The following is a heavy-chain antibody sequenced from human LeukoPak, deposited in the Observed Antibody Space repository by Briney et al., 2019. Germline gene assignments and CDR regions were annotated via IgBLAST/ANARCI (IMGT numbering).Heavy chain of an antibody. J-gene: IGHJ4*02. CDR3: AKALYAQSGYDSSGSYQYYFDS. CDR1: GFTFSNYA. Sequence: GGSLRLSCAASGFTFSNYAMSWVRQAPGKGLEWVSGIRGSGGSTYYEDSVKGRFTISRDNSKNTLYLLMNSLRAEDSAVYYCAKALYAQSGYDSSGSYQYYFDSWGQGTLVTVSS. CDR2: IRGSGGST. D-gene: IGHD3-22*01. V-gene: IGHV3-23*01.